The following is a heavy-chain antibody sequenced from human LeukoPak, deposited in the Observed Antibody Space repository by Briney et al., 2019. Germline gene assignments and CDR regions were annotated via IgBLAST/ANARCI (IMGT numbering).Heavy chain of an antibody. CDR3: VRGRGGAYSGDNLFDP. D-gene: IGHD2-21*01. J-gene: IGHJ5*02. CDR1: GFTFSSYE. Sequence: PGGSLRLSCAASGFTFSSYEMNWVRQAPGKGLEWLSYIIGSGSTTQYADSVRDRFTISRDNDKNAVYLQMNSLRADDTAIYYCVRGRGGAYSGDNLFDPWGQGTLVTVSS. V-gene: IGHV3-48*03. CDR2: IIGSGSTT.